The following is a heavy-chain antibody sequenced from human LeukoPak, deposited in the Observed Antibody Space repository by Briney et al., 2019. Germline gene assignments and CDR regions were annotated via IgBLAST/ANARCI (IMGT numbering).Heavy chain of an antibody. J-gene: IGHJ6*02. CDR2: FFTGGST. Sequence: KPSETLSLTCTVSGGSIDSHYWSWNRQSAGKGLEWIGRFFTGGSTYYNPSLESRVTMSVGTSKNQFSLKLRSVTAADTAVYFCARGSGVAVGMDVWGQGTTVIVSS. CDR1: GGSIDSHY. CDR3: ARGSGVAVGMDV. V-gene: IGHV4-4*07. D-gene: IGHD6-19*01.